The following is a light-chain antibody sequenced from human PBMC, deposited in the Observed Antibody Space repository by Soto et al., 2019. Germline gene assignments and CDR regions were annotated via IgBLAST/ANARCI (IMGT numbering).Light chain of an antibody. Sequence: EIVMTQSPATLSVSPGERATLSCRASQSVGSHLAWYQQKPGQGPRLLIYGETTRATGIPARFSGSGSGTEITLTISSLQSEHYAVYPCQQYNSWPPTFGPGTKVDIK. CDR2: GET. V-gene: IGKV3-15*01. CDR3: QQYNSWPPT. CDR1: QSVGSH. J-gene: IGKJ3*01.